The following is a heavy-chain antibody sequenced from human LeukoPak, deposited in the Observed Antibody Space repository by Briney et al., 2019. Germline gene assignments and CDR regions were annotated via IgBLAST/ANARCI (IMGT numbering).Heavy chain of an antibody. D-gene: IGHD3-10*01. Sequence: GGSLRLSCAASGFTVSSTYMSWVRQAPGKGLEWVSVIYSGGNTYYADSVKGRFTISRDNSKNTLYLQMNSLRVEDTAVYYCARQFGDYWGQGTLVSVSS. CDR1: GFTVSSTY. V-gene: IGHV3-53*01. J-gene: IGHJ4*02. CDR2: IYSGGNT. CDR3: ARQFGDY.